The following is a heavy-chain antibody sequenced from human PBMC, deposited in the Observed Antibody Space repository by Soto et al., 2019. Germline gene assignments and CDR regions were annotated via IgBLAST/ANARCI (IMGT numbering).Heavy chain of an antibody. J-gene: IGHJ3*01. CDR2: FYYRGST. V-gene: IGHV4-59*08. CDR3: ARTNMGYAFDV. D-gene: IGHD2-8*01. Sequence: CIRQPPGKGLEWIGYFYYRGSTSYNPSLKSRVTISGDTSKHHFALKLSSVTAADTAVYYCARTNMGYAFDVWGQGTMVTVSS.